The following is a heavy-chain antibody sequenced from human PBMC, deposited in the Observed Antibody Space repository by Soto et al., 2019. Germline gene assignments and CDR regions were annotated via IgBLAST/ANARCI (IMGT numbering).Heavy chain of an antibody. CDR3: ASNMVRGVISQSYMDV. Sequence: ASVKVSCKASGYTFTSYGISLVRQAPGQGLEWMGWISAYNGNTNYAQKLQGRVTMTTDTSTSTAYMELRSLRSDDTAVYYCASNMVRGVISQSYMDVWGKGTTVTVSS. V-gene: IGHV1-18*01. CDR2: ISAYNGNT. CDR1: GYTFTSYG. J-gene: IGHJ6*03. D-gene: IGHD3-10*01.